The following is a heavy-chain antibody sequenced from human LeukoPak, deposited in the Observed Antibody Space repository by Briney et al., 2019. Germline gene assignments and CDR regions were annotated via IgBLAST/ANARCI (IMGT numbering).Heavy chain of an antibody. J-gene: IGHJ4*02. Sequence: GGSLRLSCAASGFSFNNYGVHWVRQAPGKGLEWVAVISYDGSNKFYADSVKGRFTISRDKSKNTLYLQMNSLRAGDTAVYYCAKDRNSGWSFFDYWGQGALVTVSS. CDR1: GFSFNNYG. CDR2: ISYDGSNK. D-gene: IGHD6-19*01. V-gene: IGHV3-30*18. CDR3: AKDRNSGWSFFDY.